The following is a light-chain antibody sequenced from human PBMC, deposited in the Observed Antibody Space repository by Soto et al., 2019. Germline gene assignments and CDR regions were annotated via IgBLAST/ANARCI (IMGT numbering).Light chain of an antibody. CDR2: AAS. CDR1: QSISRY. J-gene: IGKJ5*01. Sequence: ETVLTQSPATLSLSPGERATLSCRASQSISRYLAWYQQKPGQTPWLLIYAASNRATGIPARFSGSGSGTDFTLTISSLEPEDFAVYYCQQRSNWITFGQGTRLEIK. CDR3: QQRSNWIT. V-gene: IGKV3-11*01.